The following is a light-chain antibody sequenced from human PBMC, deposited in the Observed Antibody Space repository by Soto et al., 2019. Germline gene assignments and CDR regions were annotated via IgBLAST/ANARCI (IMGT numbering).Light chain of an antibody. CDR2: GAS. CDR3: QQYGSSPLFT. J-gene: IGKJ3*01. V-gene: IGKV3-20*01. CDR1: QSVSSSY. Sequence: EIVLTQSPGTLYLSPGERATLSCRASQSVSSSYLAWYQQKPCQAPRLLIYGASSRATGIPDRFSGSGSGTDFTLTFSRLETEDFAVYYCQQYGSSPLFTFGPGTKVDI.